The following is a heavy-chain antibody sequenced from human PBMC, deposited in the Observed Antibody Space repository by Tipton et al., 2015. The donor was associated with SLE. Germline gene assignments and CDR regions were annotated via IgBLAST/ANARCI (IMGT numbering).Heavy chain of an antibody. CDR3: AKCVRGKQQLDV. D-gene: IGHD6-13*01. CDR1: GFLMFGDYG. J-gene: IGHJ6*02. V-gene: IGHV3-20*04. Sequence: SLRLSCAASGFLMFGDYGMSWVRQAPGKGLEWVSGINWNGDRTGYADSVKGRFTISRDNAKKSLYLQMNSLRAEDTALYYCAKCVRGKQQLDVWGQGTTVTVSS. CDR2: INWNGDRT.